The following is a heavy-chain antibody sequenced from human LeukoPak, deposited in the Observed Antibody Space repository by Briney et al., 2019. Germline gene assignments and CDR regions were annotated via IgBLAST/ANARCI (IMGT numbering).Heavy chain of an antibody. V-gene: IGHV4-39*07. CDR3: ARRNSVWGSYRYAY. CDR2: INHSGST. J-gene: IGHJ4*02. Sequence: SETLSLTCTVSGGSISSSSYYWGWIRQPPGKGLEWIGEINHSGSTNYNPSLKSRVTISVDTSKDQFSLKLSSVTAADTAVYYCARRNSVWGSYRYAYWGQGTLVTVSS. CDR1: GGSISSSSYY. D-gene: IGHD3-16*02.